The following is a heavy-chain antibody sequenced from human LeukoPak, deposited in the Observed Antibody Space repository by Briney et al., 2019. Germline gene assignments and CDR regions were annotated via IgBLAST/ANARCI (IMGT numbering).Heavy chain of an antibody. J-gene: IGHJ6*02. CDR3: ARTTQNYHGMDV. CDR2: IYYSGST. D-gene: IGHD1-14*01. CDR1: GGSISSYY. V-gene: IGHV4-59*08. Sequence: PSETLSLTCTVSGGSISSYYWSWIRQPPGKGLEGMGYIYYSGSTNYNPSLKSRVTISVDTSKNQFSLKLSSVTAADTAVYYCARTTQNYHGMDVWGQGTTVTVSS.